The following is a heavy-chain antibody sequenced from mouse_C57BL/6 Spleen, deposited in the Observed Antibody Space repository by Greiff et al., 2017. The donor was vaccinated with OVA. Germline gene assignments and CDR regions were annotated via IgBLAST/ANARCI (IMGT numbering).Heavy chain of an antibody. V-gene: IGHV1-69*01. D-gene: IGHD4-1*01. Sequence: QVQLQQPGAELVMPGASVKLSCKASGYTFTSYWMHWVKQRPGQGLEWIGEIDPSDSYTNYNQKFKGKSTLTVDKSSSTAYMQLSSLTSEDSAVYYCARRTGSDFYYWGQGTTLTVSS. CDR2: IDPSDSYT. J-gene: IGHJ2*01. CDR3: ARRTGSDFYY. CDR1: GYTFTSYW.